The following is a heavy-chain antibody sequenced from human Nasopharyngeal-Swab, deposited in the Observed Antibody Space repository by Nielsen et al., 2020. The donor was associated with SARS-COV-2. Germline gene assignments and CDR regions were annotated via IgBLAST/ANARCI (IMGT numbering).Heavy chain of an antibody. Sequence: GESLKLSCAASGFTFSSYAMHWVRQAPGKGLEWVAVISYDGSNKYYADSVKGRFTISRDNSKNTLYLQMNSLRAEDTAVYYCARDPGGGMDVWGQGTTVTVSS. J-gene: IGHJ6*02. CDR3: ARDPGGGMDV. CDR2: ISYDGSNK. V-gene: IGHV3-30-3*01. CDR1: GFTFSSYA.